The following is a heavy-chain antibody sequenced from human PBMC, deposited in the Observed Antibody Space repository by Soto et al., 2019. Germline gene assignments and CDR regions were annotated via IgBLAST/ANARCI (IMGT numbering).Heavy chain of an antibody. CDR3: ARRWGGVSDI. CDR1: GGSISSYY. D-gene: IGHD1-26*01. V-gene: IGHV4-59*08. Sequence: QVQLQESGPGLVKPSETLSLTCTVSGGSISSYYWSWIPQPPGKGLEWIGYIYYSGSTNYNPSLKSRVTISVDTSKNQFSLKLSSVTAADTAVYYCARRWGGVSDIWGQGTMVSVSS. CDR2: IYYSGST. J-gene: IGHJ3*02.